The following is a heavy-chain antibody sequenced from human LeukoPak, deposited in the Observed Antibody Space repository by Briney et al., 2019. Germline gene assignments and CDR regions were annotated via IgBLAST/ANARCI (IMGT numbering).Heavy chain of an antibody. CDR3: ARDRRWDYYFEY. Sequence: SETLSLTCTVSGGSISSGTFYWSWIRQPAGKGLEWIGRIYSSGSTNYNPSLKSRVTISVDTSKNQFSLKLSSVTAADTAVYYCARDRRWDYYFEYWGQGTLVTVSS. D-gene: IGHD1-26*01. V-gene: IGHV4-61*02. CDR1: GGSISSGTFY. J-gene: IGHJ4*02. CDR2: IYSSGST.